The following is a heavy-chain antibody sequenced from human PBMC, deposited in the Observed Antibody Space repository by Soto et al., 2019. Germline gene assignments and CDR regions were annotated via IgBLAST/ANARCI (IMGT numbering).Heavy chain of an antibody. J-gene: IGHJ4*02. Sequence: SETLSLTCVVSGGSISSTNWWTWVRQTPGKGLEWIGEIYHTGSTKYNPSLKSRVTISLDTSKNQFSLKLSSVTAADTAVYYCARRWGFTFDFWGQGTLVTVSS. CDR1: GGSISSTNW. CDR2: IYHTGST. V-gene: IGHV4-4*02. D-gene: IGHD1-26*01. CDR3: ARRWGFTFDF.